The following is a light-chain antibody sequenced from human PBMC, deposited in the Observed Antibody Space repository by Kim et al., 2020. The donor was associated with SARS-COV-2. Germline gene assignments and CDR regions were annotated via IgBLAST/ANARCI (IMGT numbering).Light chain of an antibody. CDR2: STN. J-gene: IGLJ3*02. Sequence: VATSCSERHSTTGSTTLTCSQQLPGTAPHLLIFSTNRRPSGLPDRFSGSKSGTSASLAISGLQSEDEADYYCAAWDDSLNVNWVFGGGTQLTVL. V-gene: IGLV1-44*01. CDR3: AAWDDSLNVNWV. CDR1: HSTTGSTT.